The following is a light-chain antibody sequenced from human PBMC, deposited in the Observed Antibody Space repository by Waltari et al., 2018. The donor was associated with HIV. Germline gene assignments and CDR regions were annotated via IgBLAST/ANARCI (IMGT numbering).Light chain of an antibody. J-gene: IGKJ1*01. Sequence: EIVMTQSPATLSVSPGARATLSCRASQSVRSNLAWYQQKPCQAPRLLIYDASTRATGIPARFSGSGSGTEFSLTISSLQSEDFALYYCQQYNNWWTFGQGTKVEIK. CDR1: QSVRSN. CDR2: DAS. V-gene: IGKV3-15*01. CDR3: QQYNNWWT.